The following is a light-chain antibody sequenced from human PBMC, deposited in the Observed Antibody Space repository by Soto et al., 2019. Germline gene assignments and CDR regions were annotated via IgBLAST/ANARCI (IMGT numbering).Light chain of an antibody. CDR2: EVS. CDR3: SSYTSSSTLYVV. CDR1: SSDVGGYNY. J-gene: IGLJ2*01. Sequence: QSALTQPASVSGSPGQSITISCTGTSSDVGGYNYVSWYQQHPGKAPKLMIYEVSNRPSGVSNRFSGSKSGNTASLTISGLQAEDEADYYCSSYTSSSTLYVVFGGGTNVTVL. V-gene: IGLV2-14*01.